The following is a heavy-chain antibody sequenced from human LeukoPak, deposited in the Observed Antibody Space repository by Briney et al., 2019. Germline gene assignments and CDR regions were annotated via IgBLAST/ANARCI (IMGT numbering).Heavy chain of an antibody. CDR3: ARGGGGVAGQLSPDY. CDR1: AYTFTSYY. Sequence: GASVKVSCKASAYTFTSYYMHWVRQAPGQGLEWMGIINPSGGSTSYAQKFQGRVTMTRDTSTYTVYMELSSLRSEDTAVYYCARGGGGVAGQLSPDYWGQGTLVTVSP. D-gene: IGHD6-19*01. CDR2: INPSGGST. J-gene: IGHJ4*02. V-gene: IGHV1-46*01.